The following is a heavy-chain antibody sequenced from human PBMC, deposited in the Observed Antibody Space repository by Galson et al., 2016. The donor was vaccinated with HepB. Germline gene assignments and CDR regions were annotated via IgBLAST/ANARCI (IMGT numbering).Heavy chain of an antibody. CDR1: GLTVSSDL. Sequence: SLRLSCAASGLTVSSDLMTWVRRPPGKGLELVSLFYNGGNIYYADSVKGRFTIPRDNSKNTLYLHMSSLRVEDTAVYYCAGTSGSYYGPFDYWGQGTLLTVSS. J-gene: IGHJ4*02. CDR3: AGTSGSYYGPFDY. CDR2: FYNGGNI. D-gene: IGHD3-22*01. V-gene: IGHV3-53*01.